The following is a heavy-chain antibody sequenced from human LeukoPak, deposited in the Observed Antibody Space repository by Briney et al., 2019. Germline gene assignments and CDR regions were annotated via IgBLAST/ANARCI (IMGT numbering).Heavy chain of an antibody. CDR3: ARDNGDSDTSGSLFVF. D-gene: IGHD3-22*01. Sequence: PGGSLRLSCAASGFTFSRYWMSWVRQAPRKGLEWVANIKQDGSEKYYVDSVKGRFTISRDNAKNSLYLQMNSLRAEDTAVYYCARDNGDSDTSGSLFVFGGQGTLVTVSS. J-gene: IGHJ4*02. CDR2: IKQDGSEK. CDR1: GFTFSRYW. V-gene: IGHV3-7*03.